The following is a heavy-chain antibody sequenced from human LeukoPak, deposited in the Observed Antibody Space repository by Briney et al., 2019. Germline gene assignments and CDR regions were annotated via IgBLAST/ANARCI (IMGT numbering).Heavy chain of an antibody. V-gene: IGHV4-34*01. J-gene: IGHJ5*02. CDR1: GGSISSYY. D-gene: IGHD3-10*01. CDR3: ARQGGVTMVRGVPNWFDP. Sequence: SETLSLTCTVSGGSISSYYWSWIRQPPGKGLEWIGEINHSGSTNYNPSLKSRVTISVDTSKNQFSLKLSSVTAADTAVYYCARQGGVTMVRGVPNWFDPWGQGTLVTVSS. CDR2: INHSGST.